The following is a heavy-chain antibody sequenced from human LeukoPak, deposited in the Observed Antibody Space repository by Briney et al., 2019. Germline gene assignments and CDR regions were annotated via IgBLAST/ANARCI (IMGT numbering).Heavy chain of an antibody. CDR1: GFTFSSYA. D-gene: IGHD3-22*01. Sequence: PGGSLRLSCAASGFTFSSYAMHWVRQAPGKGLEWLAVISYDGSNKYYADSVKGRFAISRDSSKNTLYLQMNSLRAEDTAVYYCARDKCGSGYFCYFDYWGQGTLVTVSS. J-gene: IGHJ4*02. V-gene: IGHV3-30*09. CDR2: ISYDGSNK. CDR3: ARDKCGSGYFCYFDY.